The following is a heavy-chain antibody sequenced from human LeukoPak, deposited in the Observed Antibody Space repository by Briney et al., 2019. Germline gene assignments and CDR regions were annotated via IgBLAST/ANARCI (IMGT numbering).Heavy chain of an antibody. J-gene: IGHJ4*02. CDR1: GFTFSNAW. CDR3: TRDPSNSGSYSRLDY. CDR2: IKSKTDGGTT. D-gene: IGHD1-26*01. V-gene: IGHV3-15*01. Sequence: PGGSLRLSCAASGFTFSNAWMSWVRQAPGKGLEWVGRIKSKTDGGTTDYAAPVKGRFTISRDDSKNTLYLQMNSLKTEDTAVYYCTRDPSNSGSYSRLDYWGQGTLVTVSS.